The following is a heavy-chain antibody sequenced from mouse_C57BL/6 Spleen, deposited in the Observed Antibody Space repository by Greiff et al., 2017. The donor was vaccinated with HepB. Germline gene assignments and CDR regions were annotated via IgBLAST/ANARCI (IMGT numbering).Heavy chain of an antibody. J-gene: IGHJ2*01. CDR3: TTGYSYYFDY. CDR1: GFNIKDDY. Sequence: EVKLMESGAELVRPGASVKLSCTASGFNIKDDYMHWVKQRPEQGLEWIGWIDPENGDTEYASKFQGKATITADTSSNTAYLQLSSLTSEDTAVYYCTTGYSYYFDYWGQGTTLTVSS. CDR2: IDPENGDT. V-gene: IGHV14-4*01.